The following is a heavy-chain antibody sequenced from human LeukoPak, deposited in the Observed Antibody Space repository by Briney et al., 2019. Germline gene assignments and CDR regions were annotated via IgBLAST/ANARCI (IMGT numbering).Heavy chain of an antibody. CDR3: ARKTSGGGPGSGAFDI. Sequence: GESLKISCKGSGYSFTSYWIGWVRQMPGKGLEWMGIIYPGDSDTRYSPSFQGQVTISADKSISTAYLQWSSLKASDTAMYYCARKTSGGGPGSGAFDIWGQGTMVTVSS. CDR2: IYPGDSDT. V-gene: IGHV5-51*01. D-gene: IGHD3-10*01. CDR1: GYSFTSYW. J-gene: IGHJ3*02.